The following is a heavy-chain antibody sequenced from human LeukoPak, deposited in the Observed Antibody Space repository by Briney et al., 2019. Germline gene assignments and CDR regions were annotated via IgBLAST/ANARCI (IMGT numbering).Heavy chain of an antibody. D-gene: IGHD6-6*01. CDR1: GYTFTSYY. Sequence: ASVKVSCKASGYTFTSYYMHWVRQAPGQGLEWMGIINPSGGSTSYAQKFQGRVTMTRDMSTSTVYMERSSLRSEDTAVYYCARGSSSGYFDYWGQGTLVTVSS. J-gene: IGHJ4*02. V-gene: IGHV1-46*01. CDR3: ARGSSSGYFDY. CDR2: INPSGGST.